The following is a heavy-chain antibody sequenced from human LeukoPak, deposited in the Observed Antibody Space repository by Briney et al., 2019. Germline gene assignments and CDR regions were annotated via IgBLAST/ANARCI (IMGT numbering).Heavy chain of an antibody. CDR2: INHSGST. Sequence: NASETLSLTCAVYGGSFSGYYWSWLRQPPGKGLEWIGEINHSGSTNYNPSLKSRVTISVDTSKNQFSLKLSSVTAADTAVYYCARGQRRGPLRYCSGGSCYSGWFDPWGQGTLVTVSS. J-gene: IGHJ5*02. D-gene: IGHD2-15*01. V-gene: IGHV4-34*01. CDR1: GGSFSGYY. CDR3: ARGQRRGPLRYCSGGSCYSGWFDP.